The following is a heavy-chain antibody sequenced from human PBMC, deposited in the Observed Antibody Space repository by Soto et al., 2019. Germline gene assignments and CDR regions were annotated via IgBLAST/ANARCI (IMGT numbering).Heavy chain of an antibody. J-gene: IGHJ6*02. D-gene: IGHD1-26*01. CDR1: GYTFTSYG. V-gene: IGHV1-18*01. CDR3: ARVEIVGATTTYGMDV. CDR2: ISAYNGNT. Sequence: ASVKVSCKASGYTFTSYGISWVRQAPGQGLEWMGWISAYNGNTNYAQKLQGRVTMTTDTSTSTAYMELRSLRSDDTAVYYCARVEIVGATTTYGMDVWGQGTTVTVSS.